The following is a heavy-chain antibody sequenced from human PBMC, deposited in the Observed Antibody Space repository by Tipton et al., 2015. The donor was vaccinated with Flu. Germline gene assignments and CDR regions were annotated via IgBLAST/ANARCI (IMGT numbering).Heavy chain of an antibody. D-gene: IGHD4-17*01. CDR3: ASERSYGDWYFDL. CDR2: VYYSGTT. Sequence: LRLSCTVSGGSISIYYWNWIRQPPGKGLEWIGYVYYSGTTNYNPSLKSRVTLSVDTSKNQFSLKLSSVTAADMAIYYCASERSYGDWYFDLWGRGTLVTVSS. CDR1: GGSISIYY. V-gene: IGHV4-59*12. J-gene: IGHJ2*01.